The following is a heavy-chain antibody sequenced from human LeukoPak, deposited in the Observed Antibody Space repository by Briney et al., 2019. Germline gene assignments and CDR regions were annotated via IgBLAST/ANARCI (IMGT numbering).Heavy chain of an antibody. D-gene: IGHD5-24*01. Sequence: HPGGSLRLSCAASGFTFSSYGMSWVRQAPGKGLEWVSAISGSGGSTYYADSVKGRFTISRDNSKNTLYLQMNSLRAEDTAVYYCAKEMRWLQFEGPRKFDYWGQGTLVTVSS. V-gene: IGHV3-23*01. J-gene: IGHJ4*02. CDR3: AKEMRWLQFEGPRKFDY. CDR1: GFTFSSYG. CDR2: ISGSGGST.